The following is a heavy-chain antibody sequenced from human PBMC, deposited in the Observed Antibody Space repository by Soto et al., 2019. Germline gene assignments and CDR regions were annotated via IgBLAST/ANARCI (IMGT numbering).Heavy chain of an antibody. V-gene: IGHV3-48*01. D-gene: IGHD4-17*01. CDR1: GFTFSTHS. CDR2: ISWSGITI. Sequence: EVQLVESGGGLVQPGGSLRLSCAASGFTFSTHSMNWVRQAPGKGLEWVSYISWSGITIYYADSVKGRFTISRDNAKNALYLQMNSLRAEDTAVYYCARDRWTDYGAYAAWFDPWGQRPLVTVSS. J-gene: IGHJ5*02. CDR3: ARDRWTDYGAYAAWFDP.